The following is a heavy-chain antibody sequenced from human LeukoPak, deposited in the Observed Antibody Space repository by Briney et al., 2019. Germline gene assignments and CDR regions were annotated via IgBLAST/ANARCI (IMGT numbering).Heavy chain of an antibody. CDR3: ARCPRWAHFDY. D-gene: IGHD4-23*01. Sequence: GGSLRLSCAGPGFTFSSYEMNWVRQAPGKGLEWVSYISSSGRAIYYADSVKGRFTVSRDNAKNSLYLQMNSLRAEDTAVYYCARCPRWAHFDYWGQGTLVTVSS. J-gene: IGHJ4*02. CDR1: GFTFSSYE. CDR2: ISSSGRAI. V-gene: IGHV3-48*03.